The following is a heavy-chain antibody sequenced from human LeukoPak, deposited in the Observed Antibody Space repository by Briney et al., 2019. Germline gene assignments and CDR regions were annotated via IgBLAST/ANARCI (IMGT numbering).Heavy chain of an antibody. D-gene: IGHD6-19*01. V-gene: IGHV3-33*01. J-gene: IGHJ4*02. CDR3: ARDLSSVAVAGTLDY. CDR1: GFTFSSYG. Sequence: PGRSLRLSCAASGFTFSSYGMHWVRQAPGKGLEWVAVIWYDGSNKYYADSVKGRFTISRDNSKNTLYLQMNSLRAEDTAVYYCARDLSSVAVAGTLDYWGQGTLVTVYS. CDR2: IWYDGSNK.